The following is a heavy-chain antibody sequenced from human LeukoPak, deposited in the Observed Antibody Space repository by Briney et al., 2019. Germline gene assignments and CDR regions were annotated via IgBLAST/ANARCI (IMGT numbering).Heavy chain of an antibody. V-gene: IGHV4-59*12. CDR3: ARGQSHPMNY. J-gene: IGHJ4*02. CDR2: IYYSGST. Sequence: SEALSLTCTVSGGSISSYYWNWIRQPPGKGLEWIGSIYYSGSTYYNPSLKSRVTISVDTSKNQFSLKLSSVTAADTAVYYCARGQSHPMNYWGQGTLVTVSS. CDR1: GGSISSYY.